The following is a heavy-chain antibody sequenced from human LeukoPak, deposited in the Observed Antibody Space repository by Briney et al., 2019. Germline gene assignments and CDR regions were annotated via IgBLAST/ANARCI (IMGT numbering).Heavy chain of an antibody. D-gene: IGHD3-22*01. CDR2: IHSAGKT. CDR3: ARDNRDSSAYHY. J-gene: IGHJ4*02. V-gene: IGHV3-66*01. CDR1: GFTVSSND. Sequence: GSLRLSCAASGFTVSSNDLSWVRQAPGKGLEWVSIIHSAGKTYYADSVKGRFTLSRDSSKNTLYLQMNSLSAEDTAVYYCARDNRDSSAYHYWGQGTLVTVSS.